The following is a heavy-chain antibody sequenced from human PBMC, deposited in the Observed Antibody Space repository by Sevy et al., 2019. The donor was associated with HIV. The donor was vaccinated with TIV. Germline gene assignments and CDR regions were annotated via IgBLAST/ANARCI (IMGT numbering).Heavy chain of an antibody. V-gene: IGHV4-59*01. CDR3: ARDSTTRPRVLDY. CDR1: GGSISSYF. Sequence: SESLSLTCSVSGGSISSYFWTWVRQSPGKGLEWIGNIYFTGNTEYSPSLKSRVSFLLDTSKSQFSLTLNSVTAADTASYYCARDSTTRPRVLDYWGQGTLVTVSS. D-gene: IGHD1-1*01. J-gene: IGHJ4*02. CDR2: IYFTGNT.